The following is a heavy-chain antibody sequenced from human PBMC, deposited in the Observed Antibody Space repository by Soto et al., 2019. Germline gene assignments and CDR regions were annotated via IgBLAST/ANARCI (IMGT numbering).Heavy chain of an antibody. V-gene: IGHV1-46*01. CDR2: INPSGGST. J-gene: IGHJ4*02. D-gene: IGHD3-9*01. CDR3: ARDRYGRANYDILTGYFFDY. CDR1: GYTFTSYY. Sequence: ASVKVSCKASGYTFTSYYMHWVRQAPGQGLEWMGIINPSGGSTSYAQKFQGRVTMTRDISTSTVYIELSSLRSEDTGVYYCARDRYGRANYDILTGYFFDYWGQGTLVTVSS.